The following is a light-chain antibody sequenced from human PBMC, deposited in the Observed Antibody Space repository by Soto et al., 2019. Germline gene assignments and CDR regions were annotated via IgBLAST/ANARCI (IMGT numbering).Light chain of an antibody. CDR3: QHYNSYPEA. J-gene: IGKJ1*01. CDR1: QTISSW. CDR2: KAS. Sequence: DIPLTQSPTTLSGSVGYRVTIICRASQTISSWLAWYQQKPGKAPKLLIYKASTLKSGVPSRFSGSGSGTEFTLTISSLQPDDFATYYCQHYNSYPEAFGQGTKVDIK. V-gene: IGKV1-5*03.